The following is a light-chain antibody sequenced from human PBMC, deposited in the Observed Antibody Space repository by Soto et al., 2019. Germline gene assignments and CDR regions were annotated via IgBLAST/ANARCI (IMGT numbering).Light chain of an antibody. J-gene: IGLJ1*01. V-gene: IGLV2-14*03. CDR3: GSYTTSSNYV. CDR1: SSDVGAYNF. CDR2: DVS. Sequence: QSVLTQPPSVSGSPGLSITISCTGTSSDVGAYNFVSWYQQHPDKAPKLMIFDVSNRPSGVSNRFSGSKSGNTAYLTISGLQSEDEAEYYCGSYTTSSNYVFGTGTKVNV.